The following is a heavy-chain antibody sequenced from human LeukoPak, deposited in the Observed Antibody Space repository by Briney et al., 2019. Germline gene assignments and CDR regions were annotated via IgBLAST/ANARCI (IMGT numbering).Heavy chain of an antibody. V-gene: IGHV1-69*01. CDR3: ARDCGGDCYSSGAFDI. CDR2: IIPIFGTA. CDR1: GGTFSSYA. Sequence: SVKLSCKASGGTFSSYAISWVRQAPGQGLEWMGGIIPIFGTANYAQKFQGRVTITADESTSTAYMELSSLRSEDTAVYYCARDCGGDCYSSGAFDIWGQGTMVTVSS. D-gene: IGHD2-21*02. J-gene: IGHJ3*02.